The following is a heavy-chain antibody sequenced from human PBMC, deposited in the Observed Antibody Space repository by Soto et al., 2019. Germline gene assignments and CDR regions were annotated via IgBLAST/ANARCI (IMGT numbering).Heavy chain of an antibody. CDR2: IFPGDSET. D-gene: IGHD6-19*01. CDR1: GYSFTNFW. CDR3: ARSYSSDWFGADFDY. Sequence: GESLKISCKVSGYSFTNFWIGWVRQMPGQGLEWMGIIFPGDSETRYSPSFEGQVTISVDKSIATAYLQWSSLKASDSAMYYCARSYSSDWFGADFDYCGQRTLVTVSS. J-gene: IGHJ4*02. V-gene: IGHV5-51*01.